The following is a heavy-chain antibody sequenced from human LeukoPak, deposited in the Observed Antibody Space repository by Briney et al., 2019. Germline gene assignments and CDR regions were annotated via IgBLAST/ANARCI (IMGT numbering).Heavy chain of an antibody. Sequence: PSETLSLTCSVPGDSISSSNYYWGWIRQPPGKGLEWIGSFYYGGSTYYNPSLKSRVTISVDTSKNQFPLKLSSVTAADTAVYYCARHSGHSVSYLFGFDIWGQGTTVTVSS. CDR2: FYYGGST. CDR3: ARHSGHSVSYLFGFDI. D-gene: IGHD1-26*01. CDR1: GDSISSSNYY. J-gene: IGHJ3*02. V-gene: IGHV4-39*01.